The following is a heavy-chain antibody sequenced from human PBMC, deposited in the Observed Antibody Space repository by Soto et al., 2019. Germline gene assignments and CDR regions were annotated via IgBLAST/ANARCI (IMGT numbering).Heavy chain of an antibody. Sequence: QLQLQEAGPGLVKPSETLSLTCTVSGGSISSSSYYWRWIRQPPGKGLEWIGSIYYSACTYYNPSLKSRVTLSLDTSKYQFSLKLSYVTAADTAVYYCERLDRQQVVDYWGQGTLVTVSS. D-gene: IGHD6-13*01. CDR1: GGSISSSSYY. CDR3: ERLDRQQVVDY. V-gene: IGHV4-39*01. CDR2: IYYSACT. J-gene: IGHJ4*02.